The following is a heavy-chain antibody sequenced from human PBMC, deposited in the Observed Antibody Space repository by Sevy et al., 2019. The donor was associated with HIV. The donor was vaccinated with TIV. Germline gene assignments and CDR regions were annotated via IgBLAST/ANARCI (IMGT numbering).Heavy chain of an antibody. D-gene: IGHD4-17*01. J-gene: IGHJ4*02. Sequence: ASVKVSCKASGYTFTNYGISWVRQAPGQGLEWMGWISAYNGNTNYAQKLQGRVTMTTDTSTSTAYMELRSLRSDDTAVNYCVYSYREGDYGDYGSDYFDYWGQGTLVTVSS. CDR3: VYSYREGDYGDYGSDYFDY. CDR2: ISAYNGNT. V-gene: IGHV1-18*04. CDR1: GYTFTNYG.